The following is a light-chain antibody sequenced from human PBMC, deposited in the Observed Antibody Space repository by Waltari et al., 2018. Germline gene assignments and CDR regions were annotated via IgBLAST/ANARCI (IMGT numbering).Light chain of an antibody. CDR3: SSRDSSASHVL. CDR2: GKN. V-gene: IGLV3-19*01. J-gene: IGLJ2*01. CDR1: SLRTSY. Sequence: SSELTQDPAVSVALGQTVTITCQGASLRTSYASWYQQKSGQAPILVLFGKNKRPSGIPDRCSGYNSESTTSLTITGAQAEDEAEYYCSSRDSSASHVLFAGGTKLTVL.